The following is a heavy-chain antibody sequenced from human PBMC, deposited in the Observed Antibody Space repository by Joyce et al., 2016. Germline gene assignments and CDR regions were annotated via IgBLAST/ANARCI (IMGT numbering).Heavy chain of an antibody. Sequence: QVQLVDSGGGVVQPGRSLRLSCVASGFTFSNYGMHWVRQAAGKGLEWGAVISYDGSNKYYSDSVKGRFTISRDNSRNTVYLQMNSLRPEDTAVYYCAKDCHYSSGYYEGFDYWGQGTLVTVSS. J-gene: IGHJ4*02. CDR3: AKDCHYSSGYYEGFDY. CDR1: GFTFSNYG. V-gene: IGHV3-30*18. D-gene: IGHD3-22*01. CDR2: ISYDGSNK.